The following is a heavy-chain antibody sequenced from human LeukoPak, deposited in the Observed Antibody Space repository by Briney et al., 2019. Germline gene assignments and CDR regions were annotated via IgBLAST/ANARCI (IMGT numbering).Heavy chain of an antibody. CDR3: ARATPNSGYYYFDY. J-gene: IGHJ4*02. V-gene: IGHV4-39*07. Sequence: SETLSLTCTVSGGSISSSSYYWGWIRQPPGKGLEWIGSIYTSGSTNYNPSLKSRVTISVDTSKNQFSLKLSSLTAADTAVYYCARATPNSGYYYFDYWGQGTLVTVSS. CDR2: IYTSGST. D-gene: IGHD3-22*01. CDR1: GGSISSSSYY.